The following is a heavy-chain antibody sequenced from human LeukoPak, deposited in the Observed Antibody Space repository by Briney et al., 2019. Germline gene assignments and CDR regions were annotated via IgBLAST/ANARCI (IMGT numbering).Heavy chain of an antibody. Sequence: GGSLRLSCAASGFTFSSYWMSWVRQAPGKGLEWVANIKQDGSEKYYVESVKGRFTISRDNAKNSLYLQMNSLRAEDTAVYYCAKNSEQGAPAPLDYWGQGTLVTVSS. V-gene: IGHV3-7*03. CDR3: AKNSEQGAPAPLDY. CDR1: GFTFSSYW. D-gene: IGHD4/OR15-4a*01. CDR2: IKQDGSEK. J-gene: IGHJ4*02.